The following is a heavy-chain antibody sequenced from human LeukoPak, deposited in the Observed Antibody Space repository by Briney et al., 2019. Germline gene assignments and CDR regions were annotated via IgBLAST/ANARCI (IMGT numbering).Heavy chain of an antibody. D-gene: IGHD1/OR15-1a*01. Sequence: QPGGSLRLSFRASGXSLRASDMHWLRQAPGKGLEWVAVIWHDERIKRYAESVKGRFTVSKEISNNTMYLQMNSLRAEDTALYYCATGPLNTYGLDAWGQGTTVTVSS. CDR2: IWHDERIK. V-gene: IGHV3-33*01. J-gene: IGHJ6*02. CDR1: GXSLRASD. CDR3: ATGPLNTYGLDA.